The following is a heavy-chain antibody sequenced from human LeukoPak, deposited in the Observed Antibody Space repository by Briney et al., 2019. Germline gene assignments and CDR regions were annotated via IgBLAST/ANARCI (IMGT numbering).Heavy chain of an antibody. J-gene: IGHJ4*02. V-gene: IGHV4-34*09. Sequence: PSETLSLTCAVYGGSFSGYYWSWIRQPPGKGLERIGEINHSGSTNYNPSLKSRVTISVDTSKNQFSLKLSSVTAADTAVYYCARVLLDYYFDYWGQGTLVTVSS. CDR2: INHSGST. CDR3: ARVLLDYYFDY. CDR1: GGSFSGYY.